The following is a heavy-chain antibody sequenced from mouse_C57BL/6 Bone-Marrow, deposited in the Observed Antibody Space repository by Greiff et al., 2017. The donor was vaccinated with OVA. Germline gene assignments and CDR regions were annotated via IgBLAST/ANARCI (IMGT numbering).Heavy chain of an antibody. J-gene: IGHJ1*03. D-gene: IGHD4-1*01. CDR3: ATLNWDYWYFDV. CDR2: IDPSDSYP. CDR1: GYTFTSYW. V-gene: IGHV1-59*01. Sequence: VQLQQPGAELVRPGTSVKLSCKASGYTFTSYWMHWVKQRPGQGLEWIGVIDPSDSYPNYNQKLKGKAALTVDTSSSTAYMQRSSLTSEDSAVYYCATLNWDYWYFDVWGTGTTVTVSS.